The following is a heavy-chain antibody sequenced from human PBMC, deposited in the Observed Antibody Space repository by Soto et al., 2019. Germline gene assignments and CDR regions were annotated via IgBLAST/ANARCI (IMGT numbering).Heavy chain of an antibody. D-gene: IGHD1-1*01. CDR2: IFYRGNT. CDR3: TRHAIIPKLQYGMDV. J-gene: IGHJ6*02. Sequence: SETLSLTCTVSGGSISGYYWSWIRQPPGKGLEWIGYIFYRGNTLYNPSLQSRATISVDTSKNQFFLGLTSVTAADTAVYYCTRHAIIPKLQYGMDVWGQGASVTVSS. CDR1: GGSISGYY. V-gene: IGHV4-59*01.